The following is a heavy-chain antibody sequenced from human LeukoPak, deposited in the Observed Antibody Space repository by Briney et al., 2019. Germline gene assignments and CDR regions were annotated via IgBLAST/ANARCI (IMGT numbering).Heavy chain of an antibody. J-gene: IGHJ4*02. CDR3: AKDTMRTTYYFDY. D-gene: IGHD4-11*01. Sequence: GGSLRLSCAASGFTFSSYGMHWVRQAPGKGLEWVAFIRYDGSNKYYADSVKGRFTISRDNSKNTLYLQMNSLRAEDTPVYYCAKDTMRTTYYFDYWGQGTLVTVSS. CDR1: GFTFSSYG. V-gene: IGHV3-30*02. CDR2: IRYDGSNK.